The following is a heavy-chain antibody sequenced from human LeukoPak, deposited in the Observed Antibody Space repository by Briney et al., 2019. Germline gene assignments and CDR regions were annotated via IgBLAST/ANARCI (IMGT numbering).Heavy chain of an antibody. CDR2: INHSGST. D-gene: IGHD2/OR15-2a*01. Sequence: PSETQSLTCDVYGGSFSGYYWSWIRQPPGKGLEWIGEINHSGSTNYNPSLKSRVTISVDTSKNQFSLKLSSVTAADTAVYYCASSMGPGYYFDYWGQGTLVTVSS. V-gene: IGHV4-34*01. CDR1: GGSFSGYY. J-gene: IGHJ4*02. CDR3: ASSMGPGYYFDY.